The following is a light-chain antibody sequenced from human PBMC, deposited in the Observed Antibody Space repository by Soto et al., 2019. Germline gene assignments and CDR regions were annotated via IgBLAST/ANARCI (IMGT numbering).Light chain of an antibody. CDR2: QDS. CDR3: QAWDSSTVVV. V-gene: IGLV3-1*01. Sequence: SSELTQPPSLSVSPGQTASITCSGDKLGDKYACWYQQKPGQSPVLVIYQDSKRPSGIPERFSGSNSGNTATLTISGTQAMDEADYYCQAWDSSTVVVFGGGTKVTVL. J-gene: IGLJ2*01. CDR1: KLGDKY.